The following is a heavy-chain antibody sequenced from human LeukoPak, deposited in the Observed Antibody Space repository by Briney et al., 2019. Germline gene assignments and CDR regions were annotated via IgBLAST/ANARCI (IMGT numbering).Heavy chain of an antibody. J-gene: IGHJ4*02. D-gene: IGHD6-6*01. V-gene: IGHV3-49*04. CDR2: IRNKAIGGTT. Sequence: GGSLRLSCTASGFTFGDYAMSWVRQAPGKGLEWVGSIRNKAIGGTTEYAASVKGRFTISRDDSKSIAYLQMNSLKTEDTAVYYCTRVAHRSDSRSSFSYYFDYWGQGTLVTVSS. CDR3: TRVAHRSDSRSSFSYYFDY. CDR1: GFTFGDYA.